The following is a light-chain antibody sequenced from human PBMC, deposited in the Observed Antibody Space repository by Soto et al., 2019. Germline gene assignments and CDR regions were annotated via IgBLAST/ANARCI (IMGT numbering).Light chain of an antibody. CDR1: SGHSSYA. CDR2: VNSDGSH. Sequence: QSVLTQSPSASASLGASVKLTCTLSSGHSSYAIAWHQQQPERGPRYLMKVNSDGSHSKGDGIPDRFSGSSSGAERYLTISSLQSEDEADYYCQTWGTGNWVFGGGTKVTVL. V-gene: IGLV4-69*01. J-gene: IGLJ3*02. CDR3: QTWGTGNWV.